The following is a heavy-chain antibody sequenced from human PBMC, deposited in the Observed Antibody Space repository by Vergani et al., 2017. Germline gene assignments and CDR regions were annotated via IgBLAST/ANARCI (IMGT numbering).Heavy chain of an antibody. CDR1: GFTFSSYS. CDR3: ARHFGATHAFDI. CDR2: ISSGSSYI. V-gene: IGHV3-21*01. D-gene: IGHD3-10*01. J-gene: IGHJ3*02. Sequence: VQLVESGGGVVQPGRSLRLSCAASGFTFSSYSMNWVRQAPGKGLEWVSSISSGSSYIYYADSVKGRFTISRDNDKNSLYLSMNSLRAEDTAVYYCARHFGATHAFDIWGQGSMVTVSP.